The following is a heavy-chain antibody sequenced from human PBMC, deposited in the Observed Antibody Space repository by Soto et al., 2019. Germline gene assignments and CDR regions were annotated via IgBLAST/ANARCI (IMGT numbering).Heavy chain of an antibody. CDR3: AKPNLYCSSTSCYDY. CDR1: VFTFSSYA. J-gene: IGHJ4*02. D-gene: IGHD2-2*01. V-gene: IGHV3-23*01. CDR2: ITGSGGST. Sequence: EVQLLESGGGLVQPGGSLRLSCAASVFTFSSYAVSWVRQAPGKGLEWVSVITGSGGSTYYADSVKGRFTISRDNSRNTVYLQMNSLRAEDTAVYYCAKPNLYCSSTSCYDYWGQGTLVAVTS.